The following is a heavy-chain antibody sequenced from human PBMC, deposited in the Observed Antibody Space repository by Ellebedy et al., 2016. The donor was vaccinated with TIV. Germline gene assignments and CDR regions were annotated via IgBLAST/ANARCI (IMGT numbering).Heavy chain of an antibody. D-gene: IGHD3-10*02. Sequence: MPSETLSLTCAVSGDSISDTTHFRGCIRQPPGQGLEWIATIYYNGDSHYNPSLQSRATISVDTSKNQFSLNLNSVTAADTAVYYCARHSRDFVLYYFDKWGQGTLVTVSS. V-gene: IGHV4-39*01. CDR2: IYYNGDS. CDR3: ARHSRDFVLYYFDK. J-gene: IGHJ4*02. CDR1: GDSISDTTHF.